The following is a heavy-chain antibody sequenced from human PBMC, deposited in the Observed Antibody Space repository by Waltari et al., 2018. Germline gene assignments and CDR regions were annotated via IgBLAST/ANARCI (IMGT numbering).Heavy chain of an antibody. CDR3: ARASGPYDFWSGSGYMDV. CDR1: GGTFSSYA. D-gene: IGHD3-3*01. Sequence: QVQLVQSGAEVKKPGSSVKVSCKASGGTFSSYAISWVRQAPGQGLEWMGRIIPIFGPANYAQKFQGRVTITADKSTSTAYMELSSLRSEDTAVYYCARASGPYDFWSGSGYMDVWGKGTTVTISS. V-gene: IGHV1-69*13. J-gene: IGHJ6*03. CDR2: IIPIFGPA.